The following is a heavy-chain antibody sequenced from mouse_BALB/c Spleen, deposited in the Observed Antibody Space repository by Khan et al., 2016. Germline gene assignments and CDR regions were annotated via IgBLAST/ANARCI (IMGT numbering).Heavy chain of an antibody. CDR1: GFSLTSYG. D-gene: IGHD2-3*01. Sequence: QVQLKESGPGLVAPSQSLSITCTVSGFSLTSYGVHWVRQPPGKGLEWLVVIWSAGSTTYNSALQSRLSISKANSKSQVFLKMNSLQTDDTAMYYCARRNDGGGAMDYWGQGTSVTVSS. V-gene: IGHV2-6*02. CDR2: IWSAGST. J-gene: IGHJ4*01. CDR3: ARRNDGGGAMDY.